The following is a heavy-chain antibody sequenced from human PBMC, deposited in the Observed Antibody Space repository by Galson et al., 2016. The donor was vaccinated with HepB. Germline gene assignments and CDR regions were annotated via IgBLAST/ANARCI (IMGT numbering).Heavy chain of an antibody. CDR1: GFAVRGNF. CDR2: IYSGGST. J-gene: IGHJ4*02. CDR3: ARVQTFYDYTWGTSRPRYFDY. Sequence: SLRLSCAVSGFAVRGNFMAWVRQAPGKGLEWVSLIYSGGSTYYADSVRGRFTISRDISKNTLFLEMLNLRAEDTAVYYCARVQTFYDYTWGTSRPRYFDYWGQGTLVTVSS. V-gene: IGHV3-53*01. D-gene: IGHD3-16*02.